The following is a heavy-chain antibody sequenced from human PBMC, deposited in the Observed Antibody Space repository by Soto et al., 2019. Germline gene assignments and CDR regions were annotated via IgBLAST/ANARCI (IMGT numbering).Heavy chain of an antibody. V-gene: IGHV3-23*01. J-gene: IGHJ4*02. CDR3: AKGANYYGSGSLDY. D-gene: IGHD3-10*01. CDR1: GFTFSSYA. CDR2: ISGSGGST. Sequence: LSFAASGFTFSSYAMSWVRQAPGKGLEWVSAISGSGGSTYYADSVKGRFTISRDNSKNTLYLQMNSLGAEDTAVYYCAKGANYYGSGSLDYWGQGTLVTVSS.